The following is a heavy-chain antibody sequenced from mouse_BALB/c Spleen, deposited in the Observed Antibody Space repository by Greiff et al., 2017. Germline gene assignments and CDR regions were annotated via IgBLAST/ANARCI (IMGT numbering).Heavy chain of an antibody. Sequence: EVMLVESGGGLVKPGGSLKLSCAASGFAFSSYDMSWVRQTPEKRLEWVAYISSGGGSTYYPDTVKGRFTISRDNAKNTLYLQMSSLKSEDTAMYYCARQTSYYYGPSMDYWGQGTSVTVSS. CDR2: ISSGGGST. D-gene: IGHD1-1*01. J-gene: IGHJ4*01. CDR1: GFAFSSYD. V-gene: IGHV5-12-1*01. CDR3: ARQTSYYYGPSMDY.